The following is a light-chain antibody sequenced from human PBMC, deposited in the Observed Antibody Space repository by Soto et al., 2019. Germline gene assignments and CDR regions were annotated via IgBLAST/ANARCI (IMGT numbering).Light chain of an antibody. V-gene: IGKV3-15*01. J-gene: IGKJ1*01. CDR1: ETVATN. CDR3: QQYFEWPPMT. Sequence: VMTQYHATLSVSPGERATLSCRASETVATNLAWYQQKPGQAPRLLISGASTRAAGISDRFRGSGSGTEFTLTISSLRSEDSAIYYCQQYFEWPPMTFGQGTKVDIK. CDR2: GAS.